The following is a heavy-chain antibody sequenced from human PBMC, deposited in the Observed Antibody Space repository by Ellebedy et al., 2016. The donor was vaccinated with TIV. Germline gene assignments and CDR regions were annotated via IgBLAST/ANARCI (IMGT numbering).Heavy chain of an antibody. D-gene: IGHD6-13*01. CDR1: GFTFSSYA. J-gene: IGHJ4*02. CDR3: AREVRQQLVGTSDY. Sequence: GESLKISCAASGFTFSSYAMHWVRQAPGKGLEWVAVISYDGSNKYYADSVKGRFTISRDNSKNTLYLQMNSLRDEDTAVYYCAREVRQQLVGTSDYWGQGTLVTVSS. CDR2: ISYDGSNK. V-gene: IGHV3-30*04.